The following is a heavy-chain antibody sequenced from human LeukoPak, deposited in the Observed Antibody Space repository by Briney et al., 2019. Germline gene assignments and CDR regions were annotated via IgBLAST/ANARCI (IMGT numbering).Heavy chain of an antibody. V-gene: IGHV3-23*01. CDR2: ISGSGGYT. CDR1: GFTFSSYG. D-gene: IGHD3-9*01. CDR3: AKDEYFDWLSSTLH. J-gene: IGHJ4*02. Sequence: GGSLRLSCAASGFTFSSYGMSWVRQAPGKGLEWVSTISGSGGYTYYADSVKGRFTISRDNSKNTLYLQMNSLRAEDTAVYYCAKDEYFDWLSSTLHWGQGILVTVSS.